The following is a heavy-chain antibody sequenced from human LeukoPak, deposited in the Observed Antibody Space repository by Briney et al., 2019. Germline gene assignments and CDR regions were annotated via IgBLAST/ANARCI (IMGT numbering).Heavy chain of an antibody. CDR1: GFTFSSYA. V-gene: IGHV3-30*04. CDR3: ASSRGALIAAAGTGDY. CDR2: IRYDGSDK. J-gene: IGHJ4*02. Sequence: GRSLRLSCAASGFTFSSYAMHWVRQAPGKGLEWVAFIRYDGSDKYYADSVRGRFTISRDNSKNTLYLQMNSLRAEDTAVYYCASSRGALIAAAGTGDYWGQGTLVTVSS. D-gene: IGHD6-13*01.